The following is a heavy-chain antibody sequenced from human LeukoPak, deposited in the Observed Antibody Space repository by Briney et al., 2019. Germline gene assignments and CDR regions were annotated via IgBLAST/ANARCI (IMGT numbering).Heavy chain of an antibody. V-gene: IGHV3-30*02. CDR1: GFTFSNDD. Sequence: PGGSLRLSCVESGFTFSNDDRHWVRQAPGRGLEWVAFLRYDGSTALYADSVKGRFTISRDNSKNTLFLQMNSLRAEDTAVYYCAKAPLFDNWGQGTLVTVSS. J-gene: IGHJ4*02. CDR2: LRYDGSTA. CDR3: AKAPLFDN.